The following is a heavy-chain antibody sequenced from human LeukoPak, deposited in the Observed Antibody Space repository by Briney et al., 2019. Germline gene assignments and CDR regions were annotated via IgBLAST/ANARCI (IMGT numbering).Heavy chain of an antibody. Sequence: GRSLRLSCAASGFTFSSYGMHWVRQAPGKGLEWVAVISYDGSNKYYADSVKGRFTISRDNSKNTLYLQMNSLRAEDTAVYYCAKESSSGWHLRNWFDPWGQGTLVTVSS. CDR2: ISYDGSNK. D-gene: IGHD6-19*01. CDR1: GFTFSSYG. CDR3: AKESSSGWHLRNWFDP. V-gene: IGHV3-30*18. J-gene: IGHJ5*02.